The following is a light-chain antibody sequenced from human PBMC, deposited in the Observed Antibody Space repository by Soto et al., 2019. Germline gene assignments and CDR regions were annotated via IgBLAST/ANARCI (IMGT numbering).Light chain of an antibody. J-gene: IGKJ4*01. CDR3: HQFNNRPPT. V-gene: IGKV3-15*01. Sequence: ETVMTQSPATLSASPGERATLSCRASQSVGNNIAWYPQKPGQAPRLLIFVASIRATGIPARFSGSGSGTEFTLPVPTLQSEDFAVYYCHQFNNRPPTFGGGTKVDIK. CDR2: VAS. CDR1: QSVGNN.